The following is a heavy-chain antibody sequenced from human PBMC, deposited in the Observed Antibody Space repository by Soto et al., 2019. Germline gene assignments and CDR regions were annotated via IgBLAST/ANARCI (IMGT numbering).Heavy chain of an antibody. CDR3: ARGDSTDCSNGVCSFFYNHDMDV. V-gene: IGHV1-2*04. CDR1: GYSFTDYH. CDR2: INPKSGGT. Sequence: QVQLAQYGAEVKKPGASVKVSCKASGYSFTDYHIHWVRQAPGQGLEWLGRINPKSGGTSTAQKFQGWVTMTTDTSISTASMELTRLTSDDTAIYYCARGDSTDCSNGVCSFFYNHDMDVWGQGTTVTVSS. J-gene: IGHJ6*02. D-gene: IGHD2-8*01.